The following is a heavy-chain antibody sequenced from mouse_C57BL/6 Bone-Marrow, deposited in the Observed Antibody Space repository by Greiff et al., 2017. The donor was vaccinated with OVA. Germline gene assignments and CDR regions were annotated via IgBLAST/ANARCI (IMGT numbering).Heavy chain of an antibody. J-gene: IGHJ4*01. D-gene: IGHD1-1*01. Sequence: QVQLQQSGAELVKPGASVKISCKASGYAFSSYWMNWVTQRPGKGLEWIGQIYPGDGDPNYNGKFKGKATLTADKSSSTAYMQLSSLTSEDSAVYFCARLGYYGIYAMDYWGQGTSVTVSS. V-gene: IGHV1-80*01. CDR3: ARLGYYGIYAMDY. CDR2: IYPGDGDP. CDR1: GYAFSSYW.